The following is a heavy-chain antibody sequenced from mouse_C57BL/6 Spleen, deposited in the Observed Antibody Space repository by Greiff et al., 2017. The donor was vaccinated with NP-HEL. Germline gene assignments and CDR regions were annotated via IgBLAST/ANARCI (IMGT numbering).Heavy chain of an antibody. V-gene: IGHV1-55*01. CDR1: GYTFTSYW. Sequence: QVQLQQPGAELVKPGASVKMSCKASGYTFTSYWITWVKQRPGQGLEWIGDIYPGSGSTNYNEKFKSKATLTVDTSSSTAYMQLSSLTSEDSAVYYCASGGDYDDGAWFAYWGQGTLVTVSA. CDR3: ASGGDYDDGAWFAY. J-gene: IGHJ3*01. D-gene: IGHD2-4*01. CDR2: IYPGSGST.